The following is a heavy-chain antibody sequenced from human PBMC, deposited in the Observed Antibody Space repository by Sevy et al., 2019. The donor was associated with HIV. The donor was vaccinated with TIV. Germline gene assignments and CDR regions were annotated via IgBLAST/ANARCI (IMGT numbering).Heavy chain of an antibody. CDR3: ARRPTDQSGSYWFDP. CDR1: GFTFSSYW. V-gene: IGHV3-74*01. J-gene: IGHJ5*02. D-gene: IGHD1-26*01. Sequence: GGSLRLSCAASGFTFSSYWMHWVRQAPGKGLVWVSRIKTDGSDTSYADSVKGRFTISRDNTKNTLYLQTNSLRAEDTAVYYCARRPTDQSGSYWFDPWGQGTLVTVSS. CDR2: IKTDGSDT.